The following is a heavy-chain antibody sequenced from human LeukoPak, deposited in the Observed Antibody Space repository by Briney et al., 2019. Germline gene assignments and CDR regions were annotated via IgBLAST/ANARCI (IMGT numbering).Heavy chain of an antibody. J-gene: IGHJ5*02. CDR1: GFTFSSYA. CDR2: ISYDGTNK. CDR3: AREPGTTGTTLWFDP. V-gene: IGHV3-30-3*01. Sequence: SLRLSCAASGFTFSSYAMHWVRQAPGKGLEWVALISYDGTNKYYADSVKGRFTISRDNSKNTLYLQMNSLRVEDTAMYYCAREPGTTGTTLWFDPWGQGTLVTVSS. D-gene: IGHD1-1*01.